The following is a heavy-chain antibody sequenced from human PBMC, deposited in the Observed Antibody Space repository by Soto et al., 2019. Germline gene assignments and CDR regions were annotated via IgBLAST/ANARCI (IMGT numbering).Heavy chain of an antibody. Sequence: SETLSLTCAVYGGSFSGYYWSWIRQPPGKGLEWIGEINHSGSTNYNPSLKSRVTISVDTSKSQFSLKLSSVTAADTAVYYCARGDLGDYYYYGMDVWGQGTTVTAP. J-gene: IGHJ6*02. V-gene: IGHV4-34*01. CDR3: ARGDLGDYYYYGMDV. CDR1: GGSFSGYY. CDR2: INHSGST.